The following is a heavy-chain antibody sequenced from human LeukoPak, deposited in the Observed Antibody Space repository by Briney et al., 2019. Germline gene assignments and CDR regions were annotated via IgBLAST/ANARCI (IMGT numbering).Heavy chain of an antibody. CDR1: GFTFSSYH. V-gene: IGHV3-48*02. Sequence: GGSLRLSCAASGFTFSSYHMNWVRQAPGKGLEWVSYISTSSSIVYYTDSVEGRFTISRHNAKNSLYLQMNSLRDEDTAVYYCARGPTGSLGPWGQGTLVTVSS. D-gene: IGHD7-27*01. CDR2: ISTSSSIV. J-gene: IGHJ5*02. CDR3: ARGPTGSLGP.